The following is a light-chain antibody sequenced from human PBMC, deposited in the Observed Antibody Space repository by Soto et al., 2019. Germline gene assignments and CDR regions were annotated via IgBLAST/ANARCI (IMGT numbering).Light chain of an antibody. Sequence: EIVMTQSPATPSVSQEERDTISCRASQSVSVHLAWYQQKPGQAPRLLIYRASTRATGIPARFSGSGSGTDFTLTISSLQSEDIAIYYCQQYNNWPPLTFGGGTKVDIK. CDR2: RAS. J-gene: IGKJ4*01. CDR1: QSVSVH. CDR3: QQYNNWPPLT. V-gene: IGKV3-15*01.